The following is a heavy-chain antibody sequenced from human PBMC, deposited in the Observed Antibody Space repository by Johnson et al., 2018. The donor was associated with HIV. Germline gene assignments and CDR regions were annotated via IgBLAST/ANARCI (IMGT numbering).Heavy chain of an antibody. CDR1: RFTFDDYA. V-gene: IGHV3-9*01. D-gene: IGHD3-22*01. J-gene: IGHJ3*02. CDR3: ARDPYYYDSSGYYYGNDAFDI. CDR2: ISWNSGSI. Sequence: VQLVESGGVVVHPGGSLRLSCETSRFTFDDYAMHWVRQAPGKGLEWVSGISWNSGSIGYADSVKGRFTISRDNAKNSLYLQMNSLRAEDTAVYYCARDPYYYDSSGYYYGNDAFDIWGQGTMVTVSS.